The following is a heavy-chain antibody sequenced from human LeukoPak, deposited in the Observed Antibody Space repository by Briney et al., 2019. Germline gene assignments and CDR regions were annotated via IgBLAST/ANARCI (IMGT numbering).Heavy chain of an antibody. D-gene: IGHD6-13*01. J-gene: IGHJ4*02. Sequence: PGGSLRLSCAASGFTFSSYGMHWVRQAPGKGLEWVAVMSYEGSNKYYADSVRGRFTISRDNSKNTLYLQMNSLRGEDTAVYYCAKSGKRHSSSRYYFDSWGQGTLVTVSA. CDR2: MSYEGSNK. CDR1: GFTFSSYG. V-gene: IGHV3-30*18. CDR3: AKSGKRHSSSRYYFDS.